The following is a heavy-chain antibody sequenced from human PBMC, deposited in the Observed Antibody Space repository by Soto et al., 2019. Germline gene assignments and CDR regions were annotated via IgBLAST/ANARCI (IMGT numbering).Heavy chain of an antibody. Sequence: GGSLTLSCAASGFTFDGYAMHWVRQPPGKGLEWVAGISWNRGSIGYADSVKGRFTVARDTAMHSLYLQMDSLRDEDTALYYCAKDVYRTFNAFNIWGQGTLVTVSS. CDR2: ISWNRGSI. D-gene: IGHD1-26*01. CDR3: AKDVYRTFNAFNI. CDR1: GFTFDGYA. J-gene: IGHJ3*02. V-gene: IGHV3-9*01.